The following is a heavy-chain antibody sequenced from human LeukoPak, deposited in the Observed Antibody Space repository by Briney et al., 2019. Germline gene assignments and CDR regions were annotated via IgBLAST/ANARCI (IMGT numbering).Heavy chain of an antibody. V-gene: IGHV3-48*02. CDR1: GFTFSSYS. Sequence: GGSLRLSCAASGFTFSSYSMNWVRQAPGKGLEWVTHITASGTAMFYADSVKGRFTISRDNAKNSLYLQMNSLRDEDTAVYYCASSGSYRFDYWGQGTLVTVSS. J-gene: IGHJ4*02. CDR2: ITASGTAM. D-gene: IGHD1-26*01. CDR3: ASSGSYRFDY.